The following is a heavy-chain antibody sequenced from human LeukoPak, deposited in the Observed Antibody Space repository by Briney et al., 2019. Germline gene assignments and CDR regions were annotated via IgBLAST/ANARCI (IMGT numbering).Heavy chain of an antibody. CDR1: GGSISSYY. CDR3: ARSQGMLDWFDP. D-gene: IGHD2-8*01. CDR2: IYSSGST. V-gene: IGHV4-4*07. Sequence: SETPSLTCTVSGGSISSYYWSWIRQPAGKGLEWIGRIYSSGSTNYNPSLKSRVTMSVDTSKNQFSLKLSSVTAADTAVYYCARSQGMLDWFDPWGQGTLVTVSS. J-gene: IGHJ5*02.